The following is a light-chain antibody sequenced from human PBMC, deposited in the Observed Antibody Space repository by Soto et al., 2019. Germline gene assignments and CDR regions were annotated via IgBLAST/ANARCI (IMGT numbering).Light chain of an antibody. CDR2: AAS. V-gene: IGKV1-39*01. J-gene: IGKJ5*01. Sequence: DVQLTQSPSSLSASAGDRVTITCRASQSISSYLNWYQQKPGKAPKLLIYAASSLQSGVPSRFSGSGSGTDFTLTISSLQPEDFATYFRQQSSIIPNTFGQVTRLEFK. CDR3: QQSSIIPNT. CDR1: QSISSY.